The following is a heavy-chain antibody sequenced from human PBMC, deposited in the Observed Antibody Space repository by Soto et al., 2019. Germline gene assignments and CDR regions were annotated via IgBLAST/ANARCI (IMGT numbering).Heavy chain of an antibody. J-gene: IGHJ4*02. D-gene: IGHD3-16*01. Sequence: AAVKVSCKASGYTFTEYYLYWVRQAPGQGPEWLGGINPRTGDTNQAQKFQGRVTMTRDMSLTTAYMELHRLTSDETAVYYRARAHIGGGAPSYFDYWGQGSLVTVSS. CDR1: GYTFTEYY. CDR3: ARAHIGGGAPSYFDY. V-gene: IGHV1-2*02. CDR2: INPRTGDT.